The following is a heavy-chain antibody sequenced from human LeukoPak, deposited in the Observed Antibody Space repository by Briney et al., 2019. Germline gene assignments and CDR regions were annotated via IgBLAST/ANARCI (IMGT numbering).Heavy chain of an antibody. Sequence: GGSLRLSCAASGFTFSSYSMNWVRQAPGKGLEWVSYISSSSSTIYYADSVKGRFTISRDNAKNSLYLQMNSLRAEDTAVYYCASSSDYYYYYMDVWGKGTTVTVSS. D-gene: IGHD2-15*01. J-gene: IGHJ6*03. CDR2: ISSSSSTI. CDR3: ASSSDYYYYYMDV. CDR1: GFTFSSYS. V-gene: IGHV3-48*01.